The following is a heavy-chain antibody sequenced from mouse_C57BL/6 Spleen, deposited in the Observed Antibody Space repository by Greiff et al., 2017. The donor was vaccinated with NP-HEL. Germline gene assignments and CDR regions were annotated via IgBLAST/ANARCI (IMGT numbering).Heavy chain of an antibody. CDR3: ILLSIQGAMDY. V-gene: IGHV5-9-1*02. J-gene: IGHJ4*01. Sequence: DVHLVESGEGLVKPGGSLKLSCAASGFTFSSYAMSWVRQTPEKRLEWVAYISSGGDYIYYADTVKGRFTISRDNARNTLYLQMSSLKSEDTAMYYCILLSIQGAMDYWGQGTSVTVSS. CDR1: GFTFSSYA. CDR2: ISSGGDYI. D-gene: IGHD2-10*01.